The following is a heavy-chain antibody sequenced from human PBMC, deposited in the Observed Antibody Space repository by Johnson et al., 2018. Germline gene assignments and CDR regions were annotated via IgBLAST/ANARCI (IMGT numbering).Heavy chain of an antibody. CDR2: INWNSGNI. CDR3: AKDAYSSAPANEGYFQH. CDR1: GFTFDDYA. D-gene: IGHD6-25*01. V-gene: IGHV3-9*01. Sequence: VQLVQSGGGLVQPGRSLRLSCAASGFTFDDYAMHWVRQAPGKGLEWVSGINWNSGNIGYADSVKGRFTISRDNAKNSLYLQMKSLRAEDTALYYCAKDAYSSAPANEGYFQHWGQGTLVTVSS. J-gene: IGHJ1*01.